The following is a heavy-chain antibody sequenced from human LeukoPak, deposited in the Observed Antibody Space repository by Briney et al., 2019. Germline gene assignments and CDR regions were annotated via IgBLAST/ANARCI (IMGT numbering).Heavy chain of an antibody. J-gene: IGHJ4*02. V-gene: IGHV3-21*01. CDR3: ARDPTPEYSSSWTVSDVDY. Sequence: GGSLRLSCAASGFSFSSDSMNWVRQAPGKGLEWVSSISSSSSYIYYADSVKGRFTISRDNAKNSLYLQMNSLRAEDTAVYYCARDPTPEYSSSWTVSDVDYWGQGTLVTVSS. D-gene: IGHD6-13*01. CDR1: GFSFSSDS. CDR2: ISSSSSYI.